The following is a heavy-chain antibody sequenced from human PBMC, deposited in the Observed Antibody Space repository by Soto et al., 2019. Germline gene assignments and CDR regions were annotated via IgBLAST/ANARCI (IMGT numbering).Heavy chain of an antibody. D-gene: IGHD2-21*02. Sequence: GGSLRLSCAASGFTFSSYGMHWVRQAPGKGLEWVAVISYDGSNKYYADSVKGRFTISRDNSKNTLYLQMNSLRAEDTAVYYCAKELAYCGGDCYYYYYYGMDVWGQGTTVTSP. CDR3: AKELAYCGGDCYYYYYYGMDV. V-gene: IGHV3-30*18. CDR1: GFTFSSYG. CDR2: ISYDGSNK. J-gene: IGHJ6*02.